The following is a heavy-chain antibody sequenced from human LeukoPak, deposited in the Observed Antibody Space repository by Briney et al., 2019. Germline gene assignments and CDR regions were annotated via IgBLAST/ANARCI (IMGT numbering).Heavy chain of an antibody. D-gene: IGHD4-17*01. J-gene: IGHJ4*02. V-gene: IGHV3-43*02. CDR3: TRGYGDYARLPFDC. CDR2: ISGDGGTT. Sequence: GGSLRLSCAASGFTFDDYAMHWVRQAPGKGLEWVSLISGDGGTTYYADSVKGRFTISRDNAKNMLYLQMNSLRAEDTAVYYCTRGYGDYARLPFDCWGQGTLVTVSS. CDR1: GFTFDDYA.